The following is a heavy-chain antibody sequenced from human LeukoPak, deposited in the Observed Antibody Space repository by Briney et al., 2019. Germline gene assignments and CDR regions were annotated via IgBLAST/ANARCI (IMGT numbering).Heavy chain of an antibody. Sequence: GGSLRLSCAASGFTYDSYGMNWVRQAPGKGLEWVSGISGSGVYTYYADSVKGRFTISRDNSKNTLYLVMNSLRVDDTAVYYCAKAVDLATISVDIWGQGTMVTVSS. V-gene: IGHV3-23*01. J-gene: IGHJ3*02. CDR1: GFTYDSYG. CDR3: AKAVDLATISVDI. CDR2: ISGSGVYT. D-gene: IGHD5-24*01.